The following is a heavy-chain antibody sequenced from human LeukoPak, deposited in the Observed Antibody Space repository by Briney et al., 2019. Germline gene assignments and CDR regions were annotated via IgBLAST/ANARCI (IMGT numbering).Heavy chain of an antibody. CDR2: IRHDGSNK. CDR1: GFTFSSYG. J-gene: IGHJ3*02. CDR3: AKTHSQYYDFWSGPDAFDI. Sequence: PGGSVRLSCAASGFTFSSYGMHWVRQAPGKGLEWVAFIRHDGSNKYYADSVKGRFTISRDNSKNTLYLQMNSLRAEDTAVYYCAKTHSQYYDFWSGPDAFDIWGQGTMVTVSS. V-gene: IGHV3-30*02. D-gene: IGHD3-3*01.